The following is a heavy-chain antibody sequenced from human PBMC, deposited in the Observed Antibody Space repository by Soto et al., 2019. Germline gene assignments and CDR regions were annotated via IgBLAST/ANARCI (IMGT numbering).Heavy chain of an antibody. J-gene: IGHJ4*02. D-gene: IGHD3-9*01. CDR3: ARDKTDILTGYYPFSFDY. CDR2: ISSSGSTI. Sequence: GGSLRLSCAASGFTFSDYYMSWIRQAPGKGLEWVSYISSSGSTIYYADSVKGRFTISRDNAKNSLYLQMNSLRAEDTAVYYCARDKTDILTGYYPFSFDYWGQGTLVTVSS. CDR1: GFTFSDYY. V-gene: IGHV3-11*01.